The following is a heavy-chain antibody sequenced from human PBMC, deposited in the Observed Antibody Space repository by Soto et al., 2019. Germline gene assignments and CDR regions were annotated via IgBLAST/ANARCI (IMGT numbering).Heavy chain of an antibody. D-gene: IGHD5-12*01. Sequence: GASVKVSCKASGYTFTSYGISWVRQAPGQGLEWMGWISAYNGNTNYAQKLQGRVTISLDTSKNQFSLNLTSVTAADTAVYYCARGVRLLLGYWGQGTLVTVSS. CDR3: ARGVRLLLGY. J-gene: IGHJ4*02. V-gene: IGHV1-18*01. CDR1: GYTFTSYG. CDR2: ISAYNGNT.